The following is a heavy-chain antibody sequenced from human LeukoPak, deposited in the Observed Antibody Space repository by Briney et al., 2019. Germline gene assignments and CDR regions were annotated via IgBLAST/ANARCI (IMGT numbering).Heavy chain of an antibody. CDR3: AKDSLIRGLIMRPQN. CDR1: GFTYDDYA. V-gene: IGHV3-9*01. Sequence: GGSLRLSCAASGFTYDDYAMHWVRQAPGKGLEWVSGINWNSGSIDYADSVKGRFTISRDNAKNSLYLQMNSLRAEDTALYYCAKDSLIRGLIMRPQNWGQGTLVTVSS. D-gene: IGHD3-10*01. CDR2: INWNSGSI. J-gene: IGHJ4*02.